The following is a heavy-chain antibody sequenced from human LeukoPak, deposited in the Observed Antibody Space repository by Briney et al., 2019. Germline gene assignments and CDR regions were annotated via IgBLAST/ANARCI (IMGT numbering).Heavy chain of an antibody. CDR3: ASLRGDYVAFDY. V-gene: IGHV4-30-2*01. J-gene: IGHJ4*02. Sequence: PSQTLSLTCAVSGGSISSGGYSWSWIRQPPGKGLEWIGYIYHSGSTYYNPSLKSRVTISVDRSKNLFSLKLSSVTAADTAVYYCASLRGDYVAFDYWGQGTLVTVSS. CDR1: GGSISSGGYS. CDR2: IYHSGST. D-gene: IGHD4-17*01.